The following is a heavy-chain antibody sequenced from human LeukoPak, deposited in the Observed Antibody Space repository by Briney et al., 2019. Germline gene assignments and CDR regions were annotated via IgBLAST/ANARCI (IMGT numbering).Heavy chain of an antibody. V-gene: IGHV1-2*02. D-gene: IGHD6-19*01. CDR1: GYTFTGYY. CDR3: ARSYSSGWYFPAAGSN. Sequence: GASVKVSCKASGYTFTGYYMHWVRQAPGQGLEWMGWINPNSGGTNYAQKFQGRVTMTRDTSVSTAYMELSRLRSDDTAVYYCARSYSSGWYFPAAGSNWGQGTLVTVSS. CDR2: INPNSGGT. J-gene: IGHJ4*02.